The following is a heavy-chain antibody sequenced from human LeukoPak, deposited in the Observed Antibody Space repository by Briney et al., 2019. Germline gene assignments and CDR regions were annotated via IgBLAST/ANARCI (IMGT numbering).Heavy chain of an antibody. V-gene: IGHV3-30*18. J-gene: IGHJ4*02. D-gene: IGHD3-9*01. CDR1: GFTFSSYG. CDR3: VKDRVGGILTGYIDY. Sequence: PGGSLRLSCAASGFTFSSYGMHWVRQAPGKGLEWVAVISYDGSNKYYADSVKGRFTISRDNSKNTLYLQMNSLRAEDTAVYYCVKDRVGGILTGYIDYWGQGTLGTVSS. CDR2: ISYDGSNK.